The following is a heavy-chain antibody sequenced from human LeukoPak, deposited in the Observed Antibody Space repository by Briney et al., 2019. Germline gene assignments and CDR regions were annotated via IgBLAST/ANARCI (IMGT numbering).Heavy chain of an antibody. V-gene: IGHV1-24*01. Sequence: ASVKVSCKASGYTFTGYYMHWVRQAPGKGLEWMGGFDPEDGETIYAQKFQGRVTMTEDTSTDTAYMELSSLRSEDTAVYYCARRSVVGARTFYFDYWGQGILVTVSS. CDR2: FDPEDGET. CDR1: GYTFTGYY. J-gene: IGHJ4*02. D-gene: IGHD2-15*01. CDR3: ARRSVVGARTFYFDY.